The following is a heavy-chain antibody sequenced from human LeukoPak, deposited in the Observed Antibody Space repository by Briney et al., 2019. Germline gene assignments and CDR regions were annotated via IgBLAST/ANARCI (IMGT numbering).Heavy chain of an antibody. J-gene: IGHJ4*02. Sequence: PSETLSLTCTVSGGSISSSGYFWGWIRQPPGKGLEWIGSIYYSGSTYYNSSLKSRVTISVDTSKNQFSLKLGSVTAADTAVYYCASLGGGYNGDYWGQGTLVTVSS. CDR2: IYYSGST. CDR1: GGSISSSGYF. CDR3: ASLGGGYNGDY. V-gene: IGHV4-39*01. D-gene: IGHD5-24*01.